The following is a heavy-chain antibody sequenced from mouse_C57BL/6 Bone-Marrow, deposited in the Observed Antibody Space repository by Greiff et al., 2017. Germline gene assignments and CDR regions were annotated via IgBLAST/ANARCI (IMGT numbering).Heavy chain of an antibody. CDR1: GFNIKDYY. Sequence: FQLQQSGAELVKPGASVKLSCTASGFNIKDYYIHWVKQRTEQGLEWIGRIDPEDGETKYAPKFQDKATITADTSSNTAYLQLSSLTSEDTAFYYCTRSLIYYGTNYWGQGTTLTVSS. V-gene: IGHV14-2*01. J-gene: IGHJ2*01. CDR3: TRSLIYYGTNY. D-gene: IGHD1-1*01. CDR2: IDPEDGET.